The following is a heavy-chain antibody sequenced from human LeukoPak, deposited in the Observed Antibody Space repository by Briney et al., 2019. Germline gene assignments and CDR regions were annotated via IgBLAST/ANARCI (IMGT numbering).Heavy chain of an antibody. D-gene: IGHD3-22*01. J-gene: IGHJ3*02. Sequence: PSETLSLTCTVSGGSTSGYHWSWVRQPPGKGLEWIGYIYYSGSTKYNPSLKSRVTISVDTSKSQFSLNLSSVTAADTALYYCARGGLENGYHANDGFDMWGQGTMVTVSS. CDR3: ARGGLENGYHANDGFDM. CDR2: IYYSGST. CDR1: GGSTSGYH. V-gene: IGHV4-59*01.